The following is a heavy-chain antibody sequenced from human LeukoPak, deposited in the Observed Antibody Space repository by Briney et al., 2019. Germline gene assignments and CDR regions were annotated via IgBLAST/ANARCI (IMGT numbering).Heavy chain of an antibody. CDR2: IYTSGTT. J-gene: IGHJ3*02. Sequence: SQALSLTCTVSGGSISSGNYYWSWIRQPAGKGLEWIGRIYTSGTTNYNPSLKSRVTIAVDTSKNQFSLKLSSVTAADTAVYYCAREFWNYRSGNLQAFDIWGQGTMVTVSS. V-gene: IGHV4-61*02. D-gene: IGHD3-10*01. CDR1: GGSISSGNYY. CDR3: AREFWNYRSGNLQAFDI.